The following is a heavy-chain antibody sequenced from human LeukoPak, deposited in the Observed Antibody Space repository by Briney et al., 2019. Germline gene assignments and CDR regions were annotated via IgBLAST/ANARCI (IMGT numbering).Heavy chain of an antibody. CDR1: GGSFTDYF. V-gene: IGHV4-39*07. D-gene: IGHD1-26*01. Sequence: SETLSLTCTVSGGSFTDYFWGWIRQPPGKGLEWIGSIYYSGRTFYNPSLKNRVSISLDTSKGQFSLNLDSVTAADTAVYFCTRDRAHGTQDYWGQGTLVTVS. CDR2: IYYSGRT. CDR3: TRDRAHGTQDY. J-gene: IGHJ4*02.